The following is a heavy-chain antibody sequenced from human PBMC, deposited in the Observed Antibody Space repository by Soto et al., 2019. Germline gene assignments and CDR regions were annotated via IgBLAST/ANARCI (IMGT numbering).Heavy chain of an antibody. CDR1: GYTFTSYA. V-gene: IGHV1-3*01. CDR3: ARASSWFVPDY. D-gene: IGHD6-13*01. J-gene: IGHJ4*02. CDR2: INAGNGNT. Sequence: QVQLVQSGAEVKKPGASVKDSCKASGYTFTSYAMHWVRQAPGQRLEWMGWINAGNGNTKYSQKFQGRVTITWATSASTAYMELSSLRSEDTAVYYCARASSWFVPDYWGQGTLVTVSS.